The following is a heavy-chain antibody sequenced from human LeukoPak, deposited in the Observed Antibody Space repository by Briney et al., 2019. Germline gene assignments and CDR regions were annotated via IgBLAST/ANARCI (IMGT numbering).Heavy chain of an antibody. CDR3: ATPIVGAYIDY. CDR1: GFTFSSYG. CDR2: IWYDGSNK. D-gene: IGHD1-26*01. V-gene: IGHV3-30*02. Sequence: GGSLRLSCAASGFTFSSYGMHWVRQAPGKGLEWVAVIWYDGSNKYYADSVKGRFTISRDNSKNTLCLQMNSLRAEDTAVYYCATPIVGAYIDYWGQGTLVTVSS. J-gene: IGHJ4*02.